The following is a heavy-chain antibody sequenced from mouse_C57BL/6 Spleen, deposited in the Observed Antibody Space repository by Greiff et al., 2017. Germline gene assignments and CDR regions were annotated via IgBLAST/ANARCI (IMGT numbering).Heavy chain of an antibody. D-gene: IGHD1-1*01. V-gene: IGHV1-18*01. J-gene: IGHJ4*01. CDR1: GYTFTDYN. Sequence: VQLQQSGPELVKPGASVKIPCKASGYTFTDYNMDWVKQSHGKSLEWIGDINPNNGGTIYNQKFKGKATLTVDKSSSTAYMELRSLTSEDTAVYYCARSHYYGSSYEYYYAMDYWGQGTSVTVSS. CDR3: ARSHYYGSSYEYYYAMDY. CDR2: INPNNGGT.